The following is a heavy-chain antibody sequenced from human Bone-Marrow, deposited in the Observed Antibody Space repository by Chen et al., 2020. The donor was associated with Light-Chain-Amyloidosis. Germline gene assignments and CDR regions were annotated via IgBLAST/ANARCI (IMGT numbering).Heavy chain of an antibody. V-gene: IGHV5-51*01. CDR3: ARRRDGYNFDY. CDR1: GYTFPNYW. Sequence: EVQLEQSGPEVKKPGESLKISCKGSGYTFPNYWIGWVRQMPGKGLEWMGVIYPDDSDARDSPSFDGQVTISADKSITTAYLQWRSLKASDTAMYYCARRRDGYNFDYWGQGTLVTVSS. D-gene: IGHD5-12*01. CDR2: IYPDDSDA. J-gene: IGHJ4*02.